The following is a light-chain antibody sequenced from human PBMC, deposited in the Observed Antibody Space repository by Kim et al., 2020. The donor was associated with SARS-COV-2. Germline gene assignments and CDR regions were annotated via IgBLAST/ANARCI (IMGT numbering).Light chain of an antibody. CDR3: AAWDASLNAVV. V-gene: IGLV1-44*01. J-gene: IGLJ2*01. CDR2: SHN. Sequence: ELTQPPSASGTPGQRVTISCSGSNSNIGSQTANWYQQLPGTVPKLLIYSHNQRPSGVPDRFSGSKSGTSASLAISGLQSEDEADYYCAAWDASLNAVVFGGGTQLTVL. CDR1: NSNIGSQT.